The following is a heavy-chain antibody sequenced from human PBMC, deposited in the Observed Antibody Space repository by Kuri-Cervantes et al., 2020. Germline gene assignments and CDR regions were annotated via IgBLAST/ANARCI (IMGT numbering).Heavy chain of an antibody. V-gene: IGHV3-48*03. CDR1: GFTFSSYE. D-gene: IGHD3-10*01. J-gene: IGHJ6*03. CDR2: ISSSGSTI. Sequence: GESLKISCAASGFTFSSYEMTWVRQAPGKGLEWVSYISSSGSTIYYADSVKGRFTISRDNAKNSLYLQMNSLRAEDTALYYCAKDGSGSYYNVEGYYYMDVWGKGTTVTVSS. CDR3: AKDGSGSYYNVEGYYYMDV.